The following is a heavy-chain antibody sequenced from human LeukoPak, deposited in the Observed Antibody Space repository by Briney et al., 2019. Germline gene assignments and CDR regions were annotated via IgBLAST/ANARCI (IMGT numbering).Heavy chain of an antibody. J-gene: IGHJ3*02. D-gene: IGHD3-22*01. CDR1: GFTFSSYG. CDR2: IRYDGSNK. V-gene: IGHV3-30*02. Sequence: PGGSLRLSCAASGFTFSSYGMHWVRQAPGKGLEWVAFIRYDGSNKYYADSVKGRFTISRDNSKNTLYLQMNSLRAEDTAVYYCARVRSSYYYESSGYYHYDAFDIWGQGTMVTVSS. CDR3: ARVRSSYYYESSGYYHYDAFDI.